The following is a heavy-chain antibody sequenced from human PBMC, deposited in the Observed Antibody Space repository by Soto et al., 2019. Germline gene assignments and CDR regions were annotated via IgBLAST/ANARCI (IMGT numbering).Heavy chain of an antibody. Sequence: EASLRLSFAPSGFSFSSYWLHWVRQAPGKGLVWVSRINSDGSSTSYADSVKGRFTISRDNAKNTLYLQMNSLRAEDTAVYYCARERGKAAAVHFDYWGQGT. CDR3: ARERGKAAAVHFDY. J-gene: IGHJ4*02. V-gene: IGHV3-74*01. D-gene: IGHD6-13*01. CDR1: GFSFSSYW. CDR2: INSDGSST.